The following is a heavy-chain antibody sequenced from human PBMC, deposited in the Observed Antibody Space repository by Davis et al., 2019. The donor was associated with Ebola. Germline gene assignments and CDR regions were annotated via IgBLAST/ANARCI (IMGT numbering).Heavy chain of an antibody. J-gene: IGHJ5*02. D-gene: IGHD3-22*01. CDR2: IIPLFGTA. CDR1: GGTFTSYA. Sequence: SVKVSCKASGGTFTSYAISWVRQAPGQGLEWMGGIIPLFGTANYAQKFQDRDTITADESTSTSYMELNSLRSDDTAVYYCARGGGGDSSGFQSWFDPWGQGTLVTVSS. V-gene: IGHV1-69*13. CDR3: ARGGGGDSSGFQSWFDP.